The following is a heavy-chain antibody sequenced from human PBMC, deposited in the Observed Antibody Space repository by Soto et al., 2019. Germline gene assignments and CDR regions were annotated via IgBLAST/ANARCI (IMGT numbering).Heavy chain of an antibody. CDR2: IIPILGIA. D-gene: IGHD1-1*01. CDR1: GGTFSSYT. J-gene: IGHJ3*02. V-gene: IGHV1-69*04. Sequence: SVNVSCKASGGTFSSYTISWVRQAPGQGLEWMGRIIPILGIANYAQKFQGRVTITADKSTSTAYMELSSLRSEDTAVYYCARDITTGDAFDIRGQGTMVTVSS. CDR3: ARDITTGDAFDI.